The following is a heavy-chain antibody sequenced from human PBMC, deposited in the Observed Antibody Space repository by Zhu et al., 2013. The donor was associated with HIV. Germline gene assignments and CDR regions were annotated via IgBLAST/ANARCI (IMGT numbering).Heavy chain of an antibody. Sequence: QVQLVQSGAEVKKPGASVKVSCKASGYTFTDYYIHWVRQAPGQGLEWMGWINPNSGGTNYAQKFQGRVTVTRDTSISTAYMELTRLNSDDTAIYYCARDSTGWYSFDYWAREPWSPSPQ. CDR2: INPNSGGT. V-gene: IGHV1-2*02. J-gene: IGHJ4*02. CDR1: GYTFTDYY. D-gene: IGHD6-19*01. CDR3: ARDSTGWYSFDY.